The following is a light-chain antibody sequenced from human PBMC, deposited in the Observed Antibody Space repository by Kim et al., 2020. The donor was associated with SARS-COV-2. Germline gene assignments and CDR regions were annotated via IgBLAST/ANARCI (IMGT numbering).Light chain of an antibody. J-gene: IGKJ3*01. CDR1: QSISSY. Sequence: ASVGDRVTIPCRASQSISSYLNWDQQKPGKAPKLLIYAASSLQSGVPSRFSGSGSGTDFTLTISSLQPEDFATYYCQQSYSTPFTFGPGTKVDIK. CDR2: AAS. V-gene: IGKV1-39*01. CDR3: QQSYSTPFT.